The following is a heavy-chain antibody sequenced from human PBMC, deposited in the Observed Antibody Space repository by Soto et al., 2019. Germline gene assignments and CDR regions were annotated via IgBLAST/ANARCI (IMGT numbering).Heavy chain of an antibody. J-gene: IGHJ6*02. Sequence: SGPTLVNPTQTLTLTCTLSGFSLSTIGMCVSWIRQPPGKALEWLALIDWADRKYYRAPLKTRLTISKYTPENRVVLTLTDIDPGDPATSFCARPPRLSGHYFAMDLCGRRTTVTASS. D-gene: IGHD3-16*02. CDR2: IDWADRK. V-gene: IGHV2-70*01. CDR1: GFSLSTIGMC. CDR3: ARPPRLSGHYFAMDL.